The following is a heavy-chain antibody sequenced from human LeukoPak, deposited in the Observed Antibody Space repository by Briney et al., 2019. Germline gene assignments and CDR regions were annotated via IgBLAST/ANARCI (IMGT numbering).Heavy chain of an antibody. CDR3: AKAGYCSTTGCPDYYYMDV. Sequence: PGGSLRLSCAASGFTFSSYGMHWVRQAPGKGLEWVAFIRYDGRNKYYVDSVKGRFTISRDNSKNTLFLQMNSLRTEDSAIYYCAKAGYCSTTGCPDYYYMDVWGKGTTVTVSS. CDR2: IRYDGRNK. D-gene: IGHD2-2*01. V-gene: IGHV3-30*02. J-gene: IGHJ6*03. CDR1: GFTFSSYG.